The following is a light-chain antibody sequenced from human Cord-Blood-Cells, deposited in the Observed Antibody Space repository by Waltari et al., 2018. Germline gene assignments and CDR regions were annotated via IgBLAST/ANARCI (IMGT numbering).Light chain of an antibody. Sequence: QSALTQPASVSGSPGQSITISCTGTSSDVGSYTLVSWYQPHPGKAPKLMIYEVSKRPSGVSNRFSGSKSGNTASLTISGLQAEDEADYYCCSYAGSSTYVFGTGTKVTVL. CDR3: CSYAGSSTYV. V-gene: IGLV2-23*02. J-gene: IGLJ1*01. CDR2: EVS. CDR1: SSDVGSYTL.